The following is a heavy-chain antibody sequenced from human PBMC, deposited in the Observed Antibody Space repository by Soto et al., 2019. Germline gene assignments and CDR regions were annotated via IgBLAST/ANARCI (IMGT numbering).Heavy chain of an antibody. CDR1: GGSFSGYY. CDR3: ARARYSSSWYV. Sequence: SETLSLTCAVYGGSFSGYYWSWIRQPPGKGLEWIGEINHSGSTNYNPSLKSRVTISVDTSKNQFSLKLSSVTAADTALYYCARARYSSSWYVWGQGTLVTVSS. D-gene: IGHD6-13*01. CDR2: INHSGST. J-gene: IGHJ4*02. V-gene: IGHV4-34*01.